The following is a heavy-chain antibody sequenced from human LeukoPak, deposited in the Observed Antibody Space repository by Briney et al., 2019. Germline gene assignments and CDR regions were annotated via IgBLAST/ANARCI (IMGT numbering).Heavy chain of an antibody. CDR2: ISWNSGSI. V-gene: IGHV3-9*01. CDR1: GFTFDDYA. J-gene: IGHJ6*02. D-gene: IGHD5-18*01. CDR3: ARFQASGYSYGYSGYYYYYGMDV. Sequence: PGGSLRLSCAASGFTFDDYAMHWVRQAPGKGLEWVSGISWNSGSIGYADSVKGRFTISRDNAKNSLYLQMNSLRAEDTAVYYCARFQASGYSYGYSGYYYYYGMDVWGQGTRVTVPS.